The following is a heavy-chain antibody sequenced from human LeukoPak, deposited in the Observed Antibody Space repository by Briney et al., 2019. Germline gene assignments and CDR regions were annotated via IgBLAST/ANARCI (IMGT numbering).Heavy chain of an antibody. J-gene: IGHJ5*02. V-gene: IGHV1-69*13. CDR1: GGTFSSYA. CDR3: ARDGYPSNWFDP. CDR2: IIPIFGTA. D-gene: IGHD1-1*01. Sequence: SVKVSCKASGGTFSSYAISWVRQAPGQGLEWMGGIIPIFGTANYAQKFQGRVTITADESTSTAYTELSSLRSEDTAVYYCARDGYPSNWFDPWGQGTLVTVSS.